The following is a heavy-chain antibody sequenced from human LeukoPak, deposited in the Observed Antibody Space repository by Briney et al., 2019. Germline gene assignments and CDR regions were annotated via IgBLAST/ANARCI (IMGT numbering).Heavy chain of an antibody. CDR3: ARRETVSAGDAFDI. CDR1: GGSISSYY. V-gene: IGHV4-59*08. D-gene: IGHD3-10*01. Sequence: KPSETLSLTCTVSGGSISSYYWSWIRQPPGKGLEWIGYIYYSGNTNYNPSLKSRVTISVDTSKNQFSLKLSSVTAADTAVYYCARRETVSAGDAFDIWGQGTMVTVSS. CDR2: IYYSGNT. J-gene: IGHJ3*02.